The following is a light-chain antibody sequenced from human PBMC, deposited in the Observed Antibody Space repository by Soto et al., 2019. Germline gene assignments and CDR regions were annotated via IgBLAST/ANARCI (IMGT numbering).Light chain of an antibody. V-gene: IGKV3-15*01. CDR1: QSVSSN. CDR3: QHYNSYPEA. J-gene: IGKJ1*01. CDR2: GAS. Sequence: EIVMTQSPATLSVSPGQTATLSCRASQSVSSNLAWYQQKPGQAPRLLIYGASTRATGIPARFSGSGSGTEFTLTISSLKTDDGATYYCQHYNSYPEAFGQGTKVDIK.